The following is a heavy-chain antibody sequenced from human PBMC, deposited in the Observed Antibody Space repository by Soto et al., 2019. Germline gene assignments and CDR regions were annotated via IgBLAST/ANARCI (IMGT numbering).Heavy chain of an antibody. CDR2: ISGSGGST. J-gene: IGHJ4*02. D-gene: IGHD6-19*01. V-gene: IGHV3-23*01. CDR3: AKDRVLNSSGLHSIYYFDY. Sequence: GGSLRLSCAASGFTFSSYAMIWVRQAPGKGLEWVSAISGSGGSTYYADSVKGRFTISRDNSKNTLYLQMNSLRAEDTAVYYCAKDRVLNSSGLHSIYYFDYWGQGTLVTVSS. CDR1: GFTFSSYA.